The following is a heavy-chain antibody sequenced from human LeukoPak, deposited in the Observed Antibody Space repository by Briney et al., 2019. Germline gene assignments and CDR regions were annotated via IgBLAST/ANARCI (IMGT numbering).Heavy chain of an antibody. Sequence: PGGSLRLSCAASGFTFSSYAMSWVRQAPGKGLEWVSVIYSGGSTYYADSVKGRFTISRDNSKNTLYLQMNSLRAKDTAVYYCARDRDSSGWYYFDYWGQGTLVTVSS. CDR2: IYSGGST. J-gene: IGHJ4*02. CDR1: GFTFSSYA. V-gene: IGHV3-66*01. D-gene: IGHD6-19*01. CDR3: ARDRDSSGWYYFDY.